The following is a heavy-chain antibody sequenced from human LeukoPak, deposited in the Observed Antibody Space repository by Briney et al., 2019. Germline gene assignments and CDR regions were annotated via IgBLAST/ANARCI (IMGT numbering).Heavy chain of an antibody. CDR1: GCSISSYY. CDR2: IYSSGSN. CDR3: ATVGGSGWYGFDY. J-gene: IGHJ4*02. D-gene: IGHD6-19*01. V-gene: IGHV4-4*07. Sequence: SETLSLTCTVSGCSISSYYWSWIRQPAGKGLEWIGHIYSSGSNNYNPSLKSRLTMSVNTSKNQFSLELSSVTAADTAVYYCATVGGSGWYGFDYWGQGTLVTVSS.